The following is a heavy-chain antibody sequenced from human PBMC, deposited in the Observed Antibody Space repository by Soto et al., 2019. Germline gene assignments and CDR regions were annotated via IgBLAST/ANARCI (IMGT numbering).Heavy chain of an antibody. V-gene: IGHV3-30*18. CDR3: AKDLLIYASGSYYINWFDP. CDR1: GFTFSSYG. CDR2: ISDDGTIK. J-gene: IGHJ5*02. Sequence: QVQLVESGGGVVQPGRSLRLSCAASGFTFSSYGLHWVRQAPGKGLEWLAVISDDGTIKYYADSVKGRFTISRDNSKNTLYLPMSGLRAEDTAVYYCAKDLLIYASGSYYINWFDPWGQGTLVTVSS. D-gene: IGHD3-10*01.